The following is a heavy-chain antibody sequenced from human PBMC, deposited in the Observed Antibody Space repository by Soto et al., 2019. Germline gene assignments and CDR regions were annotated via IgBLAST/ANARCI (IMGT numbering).Heavy chain of an antibody. Sequence: GGSLRLSCAASGFTFSNFGMHWVRQAPGKGLEWVAIISYDGSNQYYADSVKGRFTISRDNSKNTLYLQMNSLRGEDTAVYFCAKAASSSGIRYNFAYCGQGTLVTVPS. J-gene: IGHJ4*02. CDR3: AKAASSSGIRYNFAY. V-gene: IGHV3-30*18. CDR2: ISYDGSNQ. D-gene: IGHD5-18*01. CDR1: GFTFSNFG.